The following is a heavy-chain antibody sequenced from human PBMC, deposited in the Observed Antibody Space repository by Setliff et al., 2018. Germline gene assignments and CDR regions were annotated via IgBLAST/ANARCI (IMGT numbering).Heavy chain of an antibody. CDR1: SFTFTDYG. Sequence: ASVKVSCKSSSFTFTDYGITWVRQVPGQGLEWMGWINNYNFNTQYAQKFLDRVTVTTDTSATTAYMEPKNLRSDDTAVYYCARINFYVSSGYYYAPDFWGQGTLVTVSS. D-gene: IGHD3-22*01. CDR2: INNYNFNT. V-gene: IGHV1-18*01. J-gene: IGHJ4*02. CDR3: ARINFYVSSGYYYAPDF.